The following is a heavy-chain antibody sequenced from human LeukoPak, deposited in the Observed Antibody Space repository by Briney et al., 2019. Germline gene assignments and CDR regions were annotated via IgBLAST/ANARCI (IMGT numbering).Heavy chain of an antibody. CDR2: MNPNSGNT. CDR3: ARVGYCSSTRCSYYMDV. J-gene: IGHJ6*03. D-gene: IGHD2-2*01. CDR1: GYTFISYD. Sequence: ASVKVSCKASGYTFISYDINWGRQATGQGLEWMGWMNPNSGNTGYAQKFQGRVTITRNTSISTAYMELSSLRSEDTTVYYCARVGYCSSTRCSYYMDVWGKGTTVTVSS. V-gene: IGHV1-8*03.